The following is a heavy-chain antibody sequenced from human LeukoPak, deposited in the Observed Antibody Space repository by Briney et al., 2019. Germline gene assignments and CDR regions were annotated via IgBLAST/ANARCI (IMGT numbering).Heavy chain of an antibody. CDR3: ARDSTGWNYYYYMDV. D-gene: IGHD3-3*01. Sequence: SETLSLTCTVSGGSISSYYWSWIRQSPGKGLEWIGYIYYSGSTNYNPSLKSRVTISVDTSKNQFSLKLSSVTAADTAVYYCARDSTGWNYYYYMDVWGKGTTVTVSS. CDR2: IYYSGST. V-gene: IGHV4-59*01. J-gene: IGHJ6*03. CDR1: GGSISSYY.